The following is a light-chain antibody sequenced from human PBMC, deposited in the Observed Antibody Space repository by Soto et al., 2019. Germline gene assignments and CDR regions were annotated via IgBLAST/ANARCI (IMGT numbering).Light chain of an antibody. Sequence: DIVMTQSPATLSVSPGEGAALSCRASHTINTNLAWYRQTPGQAPRLLIYGASTRATGVPARFSGSGSGTEFTLTISSLQSEDFAVYHCQQYDNWPRTFGQGTKVEIK. CDR2: GAS. CDR3: QQYDNWPRT. V-gene: IGKV3-15*01. J-gene: IGKJ1*01. CDR1: HTINTN.